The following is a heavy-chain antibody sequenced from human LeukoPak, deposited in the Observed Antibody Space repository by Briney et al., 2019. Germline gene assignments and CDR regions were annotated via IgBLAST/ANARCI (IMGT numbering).Heavy chain of an antibody. J-gene: IGHJ4*02. V-gene: IGHV5-51*01. CDR3: ARHGVAAARPTDY. Sequence: GESLKISCKGSGYSFTSYWIGWLRQMPGKGLEWMGIIYPGDSDTRYSPSFQGQVTISADKSISTAYLQWSSLKASDTAMYYCARHGVAAARPTDYWGQGTLVTVSS. CDR2: IYPGDSDT. CDR1: GYSFTSYW. D-gene: IGHD6-13*01.